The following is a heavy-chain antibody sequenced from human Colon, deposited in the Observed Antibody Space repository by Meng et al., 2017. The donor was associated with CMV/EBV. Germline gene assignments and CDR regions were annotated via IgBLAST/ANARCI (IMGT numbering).Heavy chain of an antibody. CDR2: ISNIGTAI. CDR3: ARHYSSSLPFQH. Sequence: CADSGFTFSDFYMSWIRRTPGKGLEWISYISNIGTAIYYANSVKGRFTISRDNAKNSLSLQMSSLRADDTAVYYCARHYSSSLPFQHWGQGTLVTVSS. J-gene: IGHJ1*01. D-gene: IGHD6-13*01. CDR1: GFTFSDFY. V-gene: IGHV3-11*01.